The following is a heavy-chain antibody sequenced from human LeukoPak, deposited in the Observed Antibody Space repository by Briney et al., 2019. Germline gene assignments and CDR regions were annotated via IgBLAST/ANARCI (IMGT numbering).Heavy chain of an antibody. Sequence: GGSLRLSCAASGFTFSSYAMSWVRQAPGKGLEWVSGISGSGGSTYYADSVKGRFTISRDNSKNTLYLQMNSLRAEDTAVYYCAKDSRLHSVPALDAFDIWGQGTVVTVSS. CDR2: ISGSGGST. CDR3: AKDSRLHSVPALDAFDI. D-gene: IGHD2-2*01. V-gene: IGHV3-23*01. J-gene: IGHJ3*02. CDR1: GFTFSSYA.